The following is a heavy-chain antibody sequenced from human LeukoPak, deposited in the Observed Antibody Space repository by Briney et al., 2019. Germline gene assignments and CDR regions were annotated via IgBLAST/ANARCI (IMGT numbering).Heavy chain of an antibody. Sequence: SGGSLRLSCAASGFTFSSYGMHWARQAPGKGLEWVAVIWYDGSNKYYADSVKGRFTISRDNSKNTLYLQMNSLRAEDTAVYYCARYNTYYYYGMDVWGQGTTVTVSS. CDR1: GFTFSSYG. CDR3: ARYNTYYYYGMDV. D-gene: IGHD1-20*01. CDR2: IWYDGSNK. V-gene: IGHV3-33*01. J-gene: IGHJ6*02.